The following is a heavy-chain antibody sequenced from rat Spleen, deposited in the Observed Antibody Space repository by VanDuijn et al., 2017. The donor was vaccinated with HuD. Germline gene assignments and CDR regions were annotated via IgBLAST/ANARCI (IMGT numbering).Heavy chain of an antibody. Sequence: QVQLKESGPGLVQPSQTLSLTCTVSGFSLTGNNIYWVRQPPGKGLEWMGVIWIGGSAAYDSLFKSRLSISRDTYKSQVFLKMNSLQTEDTATYYCARDNYGSDYWGQGIMVTVSS. CDR3: ARDNYGSDY. D-gene: IGHD1-11*01. CDR2: IWIGGSA. J-gene: IGHJ2*01. CDR1: GFSLTGNN. V-gene: IGHV2-30*01.